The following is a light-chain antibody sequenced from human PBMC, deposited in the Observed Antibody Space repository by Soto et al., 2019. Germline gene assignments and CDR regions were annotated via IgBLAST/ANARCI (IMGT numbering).Light chain of an antibody. J-gene: IGKJ5*01. Sequence: AIQVTQSPSSLSASVGDRVTIACRASQDIRGALAWYQQKPGKAPKLLIYDVSTLESGVPSRFSGSGSGTEFTLAISSLQPEDFGTYYCQPFNSYPITFGPGTRLEIK. CDR2: DVS. CDR1: QDIRGA. CDR3: QPFNSYPIT. V-gene: IGKV1-13*02.